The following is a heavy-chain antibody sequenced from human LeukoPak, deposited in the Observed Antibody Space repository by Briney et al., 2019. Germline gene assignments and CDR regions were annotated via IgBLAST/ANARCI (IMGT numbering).Heavy chain of an antibody. CDR1: GYTFTGYY. D-gene: IGHD3-3*01. V-gene: IGHV1-2*02. CDR3: ARYIEYYVFWSGSDAWFDP. Sequence: ASVKVSCKASGYTFTGYYMHWVRQAPGQGLEWMGWINPNSGGTNYAQKFQGRVTMTRDTSISTAYMELSRLRSDDTAVYYCARYIEYYVFWSGSDAWFDPWGQGTLVTVSS. CDR2: INPNSGGT. J-gene: IGHJ5*02.